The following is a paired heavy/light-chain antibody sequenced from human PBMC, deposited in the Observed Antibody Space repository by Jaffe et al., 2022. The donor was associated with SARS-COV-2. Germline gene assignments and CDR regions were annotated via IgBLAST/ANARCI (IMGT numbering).Heavy chain of an antibody. CDR1: GFSFNSYN. Sequence: EVQLVESGGGLVQPGGSLRLSCAASGFSFNSYNMNWVRQAPGKGLEWVSYISTTGSTIYYADSVKGRFTISRDNAKKSLFLQMNSLRADDTAVYYCAKPLYYYDSGGTGNWFDSWGQGTLVIVSS. CDR3: AKPLYYYDSGGTGNWFDS. D-gene: IGHD3-22*01. V-gene: IGHV3-48*01. CDR2: ISTTGSTI. J-gene: IGHJ5*01.
Light chain of an antibody. V-gene: IGKV3-15*01. J-gene: IGKJ1*01. Sequence: EIVMTQSPVTLSVSPGERATLSCRASQSVSDNLAWYQQKPGQAPRLLIYAASTRAATFPARFSGSGSGTEFTLTISSLQSEDFAVYYCQQYYSWPPWTFGQGTKVEIK. CDR1: QSVSDN. CDR3: QQYYSWPPWT. CDR2: AAS.